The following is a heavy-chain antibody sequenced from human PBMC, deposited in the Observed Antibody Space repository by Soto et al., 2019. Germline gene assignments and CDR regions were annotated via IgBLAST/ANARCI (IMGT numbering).Heavy chain of an antibody. CDR1: GFTFRNYA. CDR3: AKDGMELVPQIHSYYYGMDV. V-gene: IGHV3-23*01. D-gene: IGHD6-13*01. Sequence: EVQLLQSGGGLIQPGGSLRLSCVASGFTFRNYAMSWVRQAPGKGLEGVSFISGSGASTYYADSVKGRFTISRDNSKNTLYLQLDSLRAEDTAVYYGAKDGMELVPQIHSYYYGMDVWGQGTTVTVSS. J-gene: IGHJ6*02. CDR2: ISGSGAST.